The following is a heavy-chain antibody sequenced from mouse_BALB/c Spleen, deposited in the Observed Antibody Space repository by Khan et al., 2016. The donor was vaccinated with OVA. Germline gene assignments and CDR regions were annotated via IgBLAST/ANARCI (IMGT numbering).Heavy chain of an antibody. CDR3: ARGGGGDRFLY. CDR1: GYTFTDFT. CDR2: ISTFYGDA. J-gene: IGHJ3*01. Sequence: QVQLKESGAELVRPGVSVKISCKGSGYTFTDFTMHWVKQSHAVSLEWIGVISTFYGDADYNQKFKGKATMTVDKSSNTAYLDLARLTSEDSAIYYCARGGGGDRFLYWGQGTLATVSA. V-gene: IGHV1S137*01.